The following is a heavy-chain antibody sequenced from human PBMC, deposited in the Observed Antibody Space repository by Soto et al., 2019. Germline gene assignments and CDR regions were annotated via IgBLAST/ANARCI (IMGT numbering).Heavy chain of an antibody. CDR2: IYYSGST. D-gene: IGHD3-10*01. CDR3: ARGAPLQYYYGSGRSVSYYYMDV. V-gene: IGHV4-59*01. J-gene: IGHJ6*03. Sequence: SETLSLTCTVSGGSISSYYWSWIRQPPGKGLEWIGYIYYSGSTNYNPSLKSRVTISVDTSKNQFSLKLSSVTAADTAVYYCARGAPLQYYYGSGRSVSYYYMDVWGKGTTVTVSS. CDR1: GGSISSYY.